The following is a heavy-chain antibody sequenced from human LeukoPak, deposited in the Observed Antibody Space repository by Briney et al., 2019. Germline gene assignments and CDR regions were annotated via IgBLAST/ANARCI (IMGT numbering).Heavy chain of an antibody. Sequence: ASVKVSCKAYGYTFTSYYMHWVRQAPGQGLEWMGIINPSGGSTSYAQKFQGRVTMTRDTSTSTVYMELSSLRSEDTAVYYCARDPETSSSWYRDNGFDYWGQGTLVTVSS. CDR3: ARDPETSSSWYRDNGFDY. CDR1: GYTFTSYY. CDR2: INPSGGST. J-gene: IGHJ4*02. D-gene: IGHD6-13*01. V-gene: IGHV1-46*01.